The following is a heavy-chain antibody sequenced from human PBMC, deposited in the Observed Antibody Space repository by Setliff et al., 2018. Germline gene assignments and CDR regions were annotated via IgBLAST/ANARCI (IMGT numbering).Heavy chain of an antibody. CDR1: GYTFTDYG. CDR3: SRLVRYCTSTSCQGASGVEY. Sequence: GSVKVSCKASGYTFTDYGITWVRQAPGQGLEWMGWISSYSGNAYYAHKLQGRVTMTTDTSTGTAYLELRSLRSDDTAVYYCSRLVRYCTSTSCQGASGVEYWGQGTLVTVSS. V-gene: IGHV1-18*01. D-gene: IGHD2-8*01. J-gene: IGHJ4*02. CDR2: ISSYSGNA.